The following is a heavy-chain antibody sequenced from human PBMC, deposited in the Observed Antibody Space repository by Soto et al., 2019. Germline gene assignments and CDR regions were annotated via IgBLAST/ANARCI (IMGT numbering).Heavy chain of an antibody. CDR3: AHFTNYYDSSGYYLYYFEY. J-gene: IGHJ4*02. D-gene: IGHD3-22*01. V-gene: IGHV2-5*02. CDR1: GFSLSTSGVG. CDR2: IFWDDDR. Sequence: SGPTLVNPTQTLTLTCTFSGFSLSTSGVGVGWIRQPPGKALEWLSLIFWDDDRRYSPSLKSRITVTKDTSKNEVGLTMTSMDPVDTATYYCAHFTNYYDSSGYYLYYFEYWGQGTQVTVSS.